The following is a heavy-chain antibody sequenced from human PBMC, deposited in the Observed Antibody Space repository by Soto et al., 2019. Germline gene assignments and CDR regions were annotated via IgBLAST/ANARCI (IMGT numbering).Heavy chain of an antibody. CDR1: GGSISNYY. V-gene: IGHV4-59*01. CDR2: IYSSGST. D-gene: IGHD5-18*01. CDR3: ARDHPHSYGVYYFDY. J-gene: IGHJ4*02. Sequence: PSETLSLTCTVSGGSISNYYWNWIRQSPGKGLECIGYIYSSGSTHYNPSLQNRVTISIDTSKNQVSLKVNSVTAADTAVYYCARDHPHSYGVYYFDYWGQGTPVTVSS.